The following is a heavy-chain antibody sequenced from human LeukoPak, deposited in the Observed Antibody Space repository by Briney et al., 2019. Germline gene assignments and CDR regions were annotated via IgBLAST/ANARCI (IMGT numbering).Heavy chain of an antibody. CDR1: GGSFSGYY. CDR2: INHSGST. CDR3: ARNLYYYDSSGYQLGGY. Sequence: PSETLSLTCAVHGGSFSGYYWSWIRQPPGKGLEWIGEINHSGSTNYNPSLKSRVTISVDTSKNQFSLKLSSVTTADTAVYYCARNLYYYDSSGYQLGGYWGQGTLVTVSS. D-gene: IGHD3-22*01. V-gene: IGHV4-34*01. J-gene: IGHJ4*02.